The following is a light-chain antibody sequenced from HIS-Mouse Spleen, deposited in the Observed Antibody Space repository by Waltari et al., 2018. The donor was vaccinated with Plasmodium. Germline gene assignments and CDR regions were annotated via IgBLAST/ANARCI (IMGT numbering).Light chain of an antibody. CDR1: SSHVGGYTY. Sequence: QSALTQPRSVSGSPGQSVTISCTGTSSHVGGYTYVSWYQQHPRKAPKLMIYDVSKRPSGVPDRFSGSKSGNTASLTISGLQAEDEADYYCCSYAGSYTLVFGGGTKLTVL. CDR2: DVS. CDR3: CSYAGSYTLV. J-gene: IGLJ2*01. V-gene: IGLV2-11*01.